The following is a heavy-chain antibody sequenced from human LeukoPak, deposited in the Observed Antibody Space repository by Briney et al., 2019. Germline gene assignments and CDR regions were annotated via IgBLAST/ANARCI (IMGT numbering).Heavy chain of an antibody. Sequence: SETLSLTCAVYGGSFSGYYWSWIRQPPGKGLEWIGEINHSGSTNYNPSLKSRVTISLDKSKNQFSLRLSSVTVADTAMYYCARDSVVTGEGAFDIWGQGTVVTVSS. V-gene: IGHV4-34*01. D-gene: IGHD2-21*02. J-gene: IGHJ3*02. CDR2: INHSGST. CDR1: GGSFSGYY. CDR3: ARDSVVTGEGAFDI.